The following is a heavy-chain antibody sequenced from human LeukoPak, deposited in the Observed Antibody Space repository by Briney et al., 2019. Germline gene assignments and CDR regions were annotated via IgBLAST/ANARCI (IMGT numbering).Heavy chain of an antibody. J-gene: IGHJ4*02. D-gene: IGHD6-19*01. CDR3: ARRAAHGGWRFDY. CDR2: IYHSGSP. V-gene: IGHV4-4*02. Sequence: SETLSLTCAVSGGSISSNNWWGWVRQPPGKGLEWIGEIYHSGSPNYNPSLKSRVTISVDKSRNHFSLNLSSVTAADTAVYHCARRAAHGGWRFDYWGQGTLVAVSS. CDR1: GGSISSNNW.